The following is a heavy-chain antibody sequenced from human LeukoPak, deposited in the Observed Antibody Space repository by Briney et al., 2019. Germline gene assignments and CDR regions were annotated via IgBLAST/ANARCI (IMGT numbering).Heavy chain of an antibody. CDR2: ISAYNGNT. D-gene: IGHD3-22*01. Sequence: ASVKVSCKASGYTFTSYGISWVRQAPGQGLEWMGWISAYNGNTNYAQKLQGRVTMTTDTSTSTAYMELRGLRSDDTAVYYCAREGGYYYDSSGQDNWFDPWGQGTLVTVSS. CDR1: GYTFTSYG. V-gene: IGHV1-18*01. CDR3: AREGGYYYDSSGQDNWFDP. J-gene: IGHJ5*02.